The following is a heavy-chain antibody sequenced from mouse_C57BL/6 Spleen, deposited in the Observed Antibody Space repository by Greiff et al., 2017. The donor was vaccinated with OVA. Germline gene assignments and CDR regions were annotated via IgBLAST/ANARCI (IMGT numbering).Heavy chain of an antibody. CDR2: IWSGGST. CDR3: ARNGIYYDYDGYAMDY. J-gene: IGHJ4*01. CDR1: GFSLTSYG. Sequence: VQLQQSGPGLVQPSQSLSITCTVSGFSLTSYGVHWVRQSPGKGLEWLGVIWSGGSTDYNAAFISRLSISKDNSKSQVFFKMNSLQADDTAIYYCARNGIYYDYDGYAMDYWGQGTSVTVSS. V-gene: IGHV2-2*01. D-gene: IGHD2-4*01.